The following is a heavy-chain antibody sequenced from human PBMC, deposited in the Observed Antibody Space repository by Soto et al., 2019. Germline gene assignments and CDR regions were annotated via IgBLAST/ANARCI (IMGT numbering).Heavy chain of an antibody. J-gene: IGHJ6*02. D-gene: IGHD3-22*01. CDR3: ARPLPTYYYDSSCYSPGSDYYGMDV. Sequence: GESPKISCKGSGYSFTSYWIGWVRQMPGKGLEWMGIIYPGDSDTRYSPSFQGQVTISADKSISTAYLQWSSLKASDTAMYYCARPLPTYYYDSSCYSPGSDYYGMDVWGQGTTVTVSS. CDR2: IYPGDSDT. CDR1: GYSFTSYW. V-gene: IGHV5-51*01.